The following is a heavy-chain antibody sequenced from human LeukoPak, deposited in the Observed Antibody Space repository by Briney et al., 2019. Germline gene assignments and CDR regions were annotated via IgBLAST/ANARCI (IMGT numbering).Heavy chain of an antibody. Sequence: GASVKVSCKASGYTFSGYYMHWVRQAPGQGLEWMGWINPYNGGTNYAQKFQGRVTMTRNTSISTAYMELSSLRSEDTAVYYCARGRSGYFDYWGQGTLVTVSS. D-gene: IGHD6-19*01. V-gene: IGHV1-2*02. CDR1: GYTFSGYY. J-gene: IGHJ4*02. CDR2: INPYNGGT. CDR3: ARGRSGYFDY.